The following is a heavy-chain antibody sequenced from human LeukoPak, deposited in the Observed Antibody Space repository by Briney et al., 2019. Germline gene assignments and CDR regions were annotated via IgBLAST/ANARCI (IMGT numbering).Heavy chain of an antibody. CDR2: IYCGGST. V-gene: IGHV3-53*01. Sequence: GGSLRLSCVASGFTVSRNYMSWVRQAPGKGVEWVSVIYCGGSTYYADSVKGRFTISRDNSKNTLYLQMNSLRAEDTAVYYCALATIFGAYYYYYYMDVWGKGTTVTGSS. D-gene: IGHD5-12*01. CDR1: GFTVSRNY. J-gene: IGHJ6*03. CDR3: ALATIFGAYYYYYYMDV.